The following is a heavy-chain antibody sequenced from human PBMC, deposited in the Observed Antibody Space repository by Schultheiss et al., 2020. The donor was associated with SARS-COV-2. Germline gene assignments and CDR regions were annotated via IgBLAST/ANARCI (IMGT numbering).Heavy chain of an antibody. J-gene: IGHJ4*02. CDR2: IYYNGRT. Sequence: SETLSLTCTVSGGSISSSYWSWIRQSPEKGLEWIGSIYYNGRTNYSPSLKSRVAISVDLSKNLFSLRLNSVTAADTAVYYCVREQDGVSDYWGRGILVTVSS. CDR1: GGSISSSY. D-gene: IGHD3-10*01. CDR3: VREQDGVSDY. V-gene: IGHV4-59*01.